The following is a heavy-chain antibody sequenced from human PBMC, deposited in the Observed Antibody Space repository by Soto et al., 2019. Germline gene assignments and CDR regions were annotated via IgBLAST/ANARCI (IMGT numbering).Heavy chain of an antibody. CDR3: ARDLAQLVPLGMDV. CDR1: GGSISSSSYY. V-gene: IGHV4-39*07. CDR2: IYYSGST. Sequence: QLQLQESGPGLVKPSETLSLTCTVSGGSISSSSYYWGWIRQPPGKGLEWIGSIYYSGSTYYNPSLKSRVTISVDTSKNQFSLKLSSVTAADTAVYYCARDLAQLVPLGMDVWGQGTTVTVSS. D-gene: IGHD6-13*01. J-gene: IGHJ6*02.